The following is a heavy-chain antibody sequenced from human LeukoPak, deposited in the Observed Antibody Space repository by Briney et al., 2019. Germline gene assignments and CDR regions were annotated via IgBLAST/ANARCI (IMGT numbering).Heavy chain of an antibody. D-gene: IGHD6-19*01. CDR1: GFTFSSYL. Sequence: PGGSLRLSCAVSGFTFSSYLMHWVRQAPGKGLVWVSRINRDGSSTTYADSVKGRFTISRDNANSTLYLQMNSLRAEDTAVYYCARGPRGWYASDYWGQGTLVTVSS. CDR2: INRDGSST. J-gene: IGHJ4*02. CDR3: ARGPRGWYASDY. V-gene: IGHV3-74*01.